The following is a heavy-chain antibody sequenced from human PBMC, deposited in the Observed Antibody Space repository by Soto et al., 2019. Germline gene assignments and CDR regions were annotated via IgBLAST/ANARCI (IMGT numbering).Heavy chain of an antibody. V-gene: IGHV3-23*01. D-gene: IGHD1-20*01. J-gene: IGHJ4*02. CDR3: VKGRLLGLNNGNFDY. Sequence: GGSLRLSCAASGFTLSSFAMSWVRQAPGKGLEWVAVASGSGVTTKYAGSVKGRFIISKDNAKNTLSLEMHTLRAEDTGVFYCVKGRLLGLNNGNFDYWGQGTLVTVSS. CDR1: GFTLSSFA. CDR2: ASGSGVTT.